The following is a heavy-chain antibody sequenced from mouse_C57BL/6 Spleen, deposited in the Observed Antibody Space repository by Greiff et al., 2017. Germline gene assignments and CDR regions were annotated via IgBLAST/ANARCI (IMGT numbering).Heavy chain of an antibody. CDR1: GYSFTDYN. D-gene: IGHD2-3*01. CDR3: ARSDDGYLYYAMDY. CDR2: INPNYGTT. J-gene: IGHJ4*01. V-gene: IGHV1-39*01. Sequence: LVESGPELVKPGASVKISCKASGYSFTDYNMNWVKQSNGKSLEWIGVINPNYGTTSYNQKFKGKATLTVDQSSSTAYMQLNSLTSEDSAVYYCARSDDGYLYYAMDYWGQGTSVTVSS.